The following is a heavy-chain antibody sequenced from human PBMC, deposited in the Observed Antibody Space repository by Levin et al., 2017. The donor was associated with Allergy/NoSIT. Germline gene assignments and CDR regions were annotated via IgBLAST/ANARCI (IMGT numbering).Heavy chain of an antibody. CDR2: IIPIFGTA. D-gene: IGHD6-13*01. V-gene: IGHV1-69*13. CDR1: GGTFSSYA. J-gene: IGHJ6*03. CDR3: ARSSVGGLARGYMDYYYYMDV. Sequence: SVKVSCKASGGTFSSYAISWVRQAPGQGLEWMGGIIPIFGTANYAQKFQGRVTITADESTSTAYMELSSLRSEDTAVYYCARSSVGGLARGYMDYYYYMDVWGKGTTVTVSS.